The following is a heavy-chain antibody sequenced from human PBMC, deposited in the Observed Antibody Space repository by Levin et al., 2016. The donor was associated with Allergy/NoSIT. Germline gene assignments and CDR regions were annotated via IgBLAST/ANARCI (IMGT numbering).Heavy chain of an antibody. Sequence: SVKVSCKASGFTLTSSAVQWARQARGQRLEWIGWIVVASGNTNYAQKFQERITFTRDMSSGTAYMELSSLTSEDTALYYCAKDHFGYSYGLTSSRFDTWGQGTLVTVSS. V-gene: IGHV1-58*01. CDR3: AKDHFGYSYGLTSSRFDT. D-gene: IGHD5-18*01. CDR2: IVVASGNT. CDR1: GFTLTSSA. J-gene: IGHJ4*02.